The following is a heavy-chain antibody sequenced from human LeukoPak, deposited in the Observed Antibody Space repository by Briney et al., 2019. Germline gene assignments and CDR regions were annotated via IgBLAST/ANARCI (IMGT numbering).Heavy chain of an antibody. CDR1: GGSISNYY. D-gene: IGHD3-3*01. CDR3: ARESRVLIGDGYYLDS. CDR2: IYTGRST. Sequence: SETLSLTCTVSGGSISNYYWSWIRQPAGKGLEWIGRIYTGRSTNHNPSLKSRVTMSVDTSNNQFSLKLTSVTAADTAVYFCARESRVLIGDGYYLDSWGPGTLVTVSS. J-gene: IGHJ4*02. V-gene: IGHV4-4*07.